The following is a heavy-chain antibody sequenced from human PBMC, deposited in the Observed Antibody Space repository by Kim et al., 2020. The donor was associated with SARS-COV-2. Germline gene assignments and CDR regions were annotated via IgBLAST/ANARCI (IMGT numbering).Heavy chain of an antibody. J-gene: IGHJ6*02. D-gene: IGHD7-27*01. V-gene: IGHV3-20*04. CDR3: ARVPGVSSTPSYYYGMDV. Sequence: GGSLRLSCATSGFTFDDYGMRWVRQAPGKGLEWVCGINWNGGSTDYVDSVKGRFTISRDNVKNSLYLQMNSLRVEDTALYYCARVPGVSSTPSYYYGMDVWGLGTTVTVSS. CDR1: GFTFDDYG. CDR2: INWNGGST.